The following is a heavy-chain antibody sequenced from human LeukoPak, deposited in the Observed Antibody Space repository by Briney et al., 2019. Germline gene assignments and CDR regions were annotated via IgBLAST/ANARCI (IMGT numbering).Heavy chain of an antibody. CDR2: ISSSSSYI. J-gene: IGHJ4*02. Sequence: GGSLRLSCAASGFTFSSYSMNWVGQAPGKGLEWVSSISSSSSYIYYADSVKGRFTISRDDAKNSLYLQMNSLRAEDTAVYYCARVVRGVIDYWGQGTLVTVSS. D-gene: IGHD3-10*01. CDR1: GFTFSSYS. CDR3: ARVVRGVIDY. V-gene: IGHV3-21*04.